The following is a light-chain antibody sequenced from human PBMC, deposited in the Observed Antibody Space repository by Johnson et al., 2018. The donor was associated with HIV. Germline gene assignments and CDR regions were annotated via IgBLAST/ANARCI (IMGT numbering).Light chain of an antibody. CDR1: SSNIGNNY. CDR3: GPWDSSLSAGF. V-gene: IGLV1-51*01. CDR2: DNN. Sequence: QSMLTQSPSVSAAPGQKVTISCSGSSSNIGNNYVSWYQQLPGTAPKLLIYDNNKRPSGIPDRFSGSKSGTSATLGITGLQTGDEADYYCGPWDSSLSAGFFGTGTKVTVL. J-gene: IGLJ1*01.